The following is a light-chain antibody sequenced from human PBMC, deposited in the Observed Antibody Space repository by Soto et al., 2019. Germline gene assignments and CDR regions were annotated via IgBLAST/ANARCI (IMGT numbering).Light chain of an antibody. CDR3: NSYTTSNTFV. V-gene: IGLV2-14*03. CDR1: SSDIGAHNF. Sequence: QSVLTQPASVSGSPGQAITVSCSGTSSDIGAHNFVSWYQQHPGKAPKLIIYEVINRPSGVSDRFSGSKSGNTASLTISGLQSEDEADYYCNSYTTSNTFVFGSGTTVTVL. J-gene: IGLJ1*01. CDR2: EVI.